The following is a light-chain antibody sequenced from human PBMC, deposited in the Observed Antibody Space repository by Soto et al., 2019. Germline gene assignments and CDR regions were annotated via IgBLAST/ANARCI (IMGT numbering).Light chain of an antibody. Sequence: EIVMTQSPATLSVSPVERATLSCRASQSVSSNLAWYQQKPGQAPRLLIYGASTRATGIPARFSGSGSGTEFTLTISSLQPDDFATYYCQQYNSYPWTFGQGTKVDIK. V-gene: IGKV3-15*01. CDR3: QQYNSYPWT. CDR2: GAS. J-gene: IGKJ1*01. CDR1: QSVSSN.